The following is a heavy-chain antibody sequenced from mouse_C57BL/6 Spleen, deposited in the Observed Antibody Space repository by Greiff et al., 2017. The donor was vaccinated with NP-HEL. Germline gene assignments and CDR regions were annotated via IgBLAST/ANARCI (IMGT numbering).Heavy chain of an antibody. V-gene: IGHV1-64*01. J-gene: IGHJ1*03. D-gene: IGHD1-1*01. Sequence: VQLQQSGAELVKPGASVKLSCKASGYTFTSYWMHWVKQRPGQGLEWIGMIHPNSGSTNYNEKFKSKATLTVDKSSSTAYMQLSSLTSEDSAVYYCARSPGSSYGYCDVWGTGTTVTVSS. CDR2: IHPNSGST. CDR1: GYTFTSYW. CDR3: ARSPGSSYGYCDV.